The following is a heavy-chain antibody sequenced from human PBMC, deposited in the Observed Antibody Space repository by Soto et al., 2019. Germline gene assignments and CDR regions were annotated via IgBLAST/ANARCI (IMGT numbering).Heavy chain of an antibody. V-gene: IGHV4-30-2*01. CDR1: GGSIISGGYS. CDR2: IYHSGST. CDR3: AKRYSGYDDAFDI. Sequence: TLEILSLTCAVSGGSIISGGYSWNWIRQPPGKGLEWIGYIYHSGSTYYNPSLKSRVTISVDRSKNQFSLKLSSVTAADTAVYYCAKRYSGYDDAFDIWGQGTMVTVSS. D-gene: IGHD5-12*01. J-gene: IGHJ3*02.